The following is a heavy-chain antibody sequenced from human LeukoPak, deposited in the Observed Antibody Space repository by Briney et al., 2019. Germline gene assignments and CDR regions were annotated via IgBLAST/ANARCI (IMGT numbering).Heavy chain of an antibody. CDR2: IWFDGSNI. CDR1: GFTFSNYG. V-gene: IGHV3-33*01. Sequence: GGSLRLSCVASGFTFSNYGMSWVRQAPGKGLEWVAIIWFDGSNIYYADSVKGRFTISRDNSKNTLFLQMNSLRAEDTAVYYCARDPAYYDILTGYSTPFFDYWGQGTLVTVSS. D-gene: IGHD3-9*01. CDR3: ARDPAYYDILTGYSTPFFDY. J-gene: IGHJ4*02.